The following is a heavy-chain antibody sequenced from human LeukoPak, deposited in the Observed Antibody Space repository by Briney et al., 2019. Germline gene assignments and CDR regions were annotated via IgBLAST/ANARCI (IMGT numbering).Heavy chain of an antibody. CDR2: MNPNSGNT. CDR1: GYTFTSYD. V-gene: IGHV1-8*01. CDR3: ASVLTRYCSGGSCYSYYYGMDA. Sequence: ASVKVSCKASGYTFTSYDINWVRQATGQGLEWMGWMNPNSGNTGYAQKFQGRVTMTRNTSISTAYMELSSLRSEDTAVYYCASVLTRYCSGGSCYSYYYGMDAWGQGTTVTVSS. J-gene: IGHJ6*02. D-gene: IGHD2-15*01.